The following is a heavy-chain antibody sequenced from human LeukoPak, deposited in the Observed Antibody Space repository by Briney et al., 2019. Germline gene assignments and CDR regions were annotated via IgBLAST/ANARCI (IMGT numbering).Heavy chain of an antibody. J-gene: IGHJ4*02. CDR3: AGFTLRRYYYDSSGKHFDY. CDR1: GYSFTSYW. D-gene: IGHD3-22*01. CDR2: IYPGDSDT. V-gene: IGHV5-51*01. Sequence: GASLKISCKGSGYSFTSYWIAWVRQMPGKGLEWMRIIYPGDSDTRYSPSFPGQVTISRDKSISPAYLQWSSLKASDTAMYCCAGFTLRRYYYDSSGKHFDYWGQGTLVTVSS.